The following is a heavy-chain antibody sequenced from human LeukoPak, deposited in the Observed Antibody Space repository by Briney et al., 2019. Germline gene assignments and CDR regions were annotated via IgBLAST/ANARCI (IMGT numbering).Heavy chain of an antibody. D-gene: IGHD5-24*01. V-gene: IGHV4-39*07. CDR1: GDSISSSSYY. Sequence: SETLSLTCTVSGDSISSSSYYWGWIRQPPGKGLEWIGSIYYSGSTNYSPSLKSRVTLSVDTSKNQFSLKLTSVTAADTAVYYCAKFRRDGYYQLEYWGQGTLVTVSS. CDR2: IYYSGST. J-gene: IGHJ4*02. CDR3: AKFRRDGYYQLEY.